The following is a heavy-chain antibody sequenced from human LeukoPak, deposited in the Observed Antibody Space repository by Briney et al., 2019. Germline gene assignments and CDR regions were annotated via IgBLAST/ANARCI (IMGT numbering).Heavy chain of an antibody. D-gene: IGHD3-16*02. J-gene: IGHJ5*02. CDR2: INGNGGT. CDR3: VRDELRTTYRSSWDP. V-gene: IGHV4-4*07. CDR1: GGSIGFYF. Sequence: SETLSLTCTVSGGSIGFYFWSWIRQPAGKGLEWIGRINGNGGTNYNPSLKSRVTMSVDTSKSQFSLKLRSVTADDTSVYYCVRDELRTTYRSSWDPWGQGLLV.